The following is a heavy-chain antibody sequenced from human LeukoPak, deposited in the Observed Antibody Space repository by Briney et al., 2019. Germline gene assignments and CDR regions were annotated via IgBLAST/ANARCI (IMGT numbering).Heavy chain of an antibody. V-gene: IGHV3-30-3*01. Sequence: QTGGSLRLSCAASGFTFSSYVMHWVRQAPGKGLEWVAVISYDGSNKYSADSVKGRFTISRDNSKNTLYLQMNSLRAEDTAVYYCAKGQRFLEWLFFDYWGQGTLVTVSS. D-gene: IGHD3-3*01. J-gene: IGHJ4*02. CDR2: ISYDGSNK. CDR3: AKGQRFLEWLFFDY. CDR1: GFTFSSYV.